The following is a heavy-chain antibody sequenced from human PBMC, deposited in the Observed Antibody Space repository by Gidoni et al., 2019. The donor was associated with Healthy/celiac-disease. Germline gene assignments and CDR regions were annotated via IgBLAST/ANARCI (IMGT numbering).Heavy chain of an antibody. Sequence: EVQLVESGGGLVKHGGSLRLSCAASGFTFSNDWMRWVRQAPGKGLEWVGRIKSKTDGGTTDYAAPVKGRFTISRDDSKNTLYLQMNSLKTEDTAVYYCTTVEPLYYPYYYGMDVWGQGTTVTVSS. CDR2: IKSKTDGGTT. CDR1: GFTFSNDW. J-gene: IGHJ6*02. CDR3: TTVEPLYYPYYYGMDV. V-gene: IGHV3-15*01.